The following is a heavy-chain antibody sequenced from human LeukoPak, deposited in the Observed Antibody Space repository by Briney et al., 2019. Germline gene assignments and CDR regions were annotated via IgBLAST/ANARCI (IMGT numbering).Heavy chain of an antibody. D-gene: IGHD2-15*01. CDR2: LIDSGDTT. CDR3: VKEGGSFLTWFDS. Sequence: GGSLRLSCAASGFTLYNYAMSWVRQAPGKGLGWVSALIDSGDTTYYADSVKGRYTISRENSKNTLFLQMNSLTAEDTAIYYCVKEGGSFLTWFDSWGQGSLVTVSS. J-gene: IGHJ5*01. V-gene: IGHV3-23*01. CDR1: GFTLYNYA.